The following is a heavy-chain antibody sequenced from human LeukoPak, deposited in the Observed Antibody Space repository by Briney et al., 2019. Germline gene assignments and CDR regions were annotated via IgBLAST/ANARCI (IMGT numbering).Heavy chain of an antibody. CDR1: GGSISSCY. J-gene: IGHJ5*02. CDR3: ARGIASSGWYYWFDP. D-gene: IGHD6-19*01. CDR2: ISYSGST. Sequence: PSETLSLTCTVSGGSISSCYWSWIRQPPGKGLEWIGYISYSGSTNYNPSLKSRVTISVDTSKTQFSLKLSSVTAADTAVYYCARGIASSGWYYWFDPWGQGTLVTVSS. V-gene: IGHV4-59*01.